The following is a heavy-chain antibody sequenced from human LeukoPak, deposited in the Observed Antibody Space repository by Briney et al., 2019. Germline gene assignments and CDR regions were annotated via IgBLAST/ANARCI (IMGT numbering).Heavy chain of an antibody. CDR3: ATSYSGRLTGIGAFDI. D-gene: IGHD1-26*01. J-gene: IGHJ3*02. CDR2: ISSSGSTI. CDR1: GFTFSSYE. V-gene: IGHV3-48*03. Sequence: GGSLRLSCAASGFTFSSYEMNWVRQAPGKGLEWVSYISSSGSTIYYADSVKGRFTIPRDNAKNSLYLQMNSLRAEDTAVYYCATSYSGRLTGIGAFDIWGQGTMVTVSS.